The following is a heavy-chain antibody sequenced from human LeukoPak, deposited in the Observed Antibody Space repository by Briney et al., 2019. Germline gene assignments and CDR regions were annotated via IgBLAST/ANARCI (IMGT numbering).Heavy chain of an antibody. D-gene: IGHD1-7*01. CDR2: INHSGST. CDR1: GGSFSGYY. Sequence: SETLSLTCAVYGGSFSGYYWSWIRQPPGKGLEWIGEINHSGSTNYNPSLKSRVTISVDTSKNQFSLKLSSVTAADTAVYYCARGGGELELRGDFDIWGQGTMVTVSS. J-gene: IGHJ3*02. V-gene: IGHV4-34*01. CDR3: ARGGGELELRGDFDI.